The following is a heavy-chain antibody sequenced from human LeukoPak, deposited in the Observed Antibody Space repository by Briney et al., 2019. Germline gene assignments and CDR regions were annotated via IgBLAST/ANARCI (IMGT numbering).Heavy chain of an antibody. CDR2: IYTSGST. Sequence: NTSETLSLTCTVSGGSISSYYWSWIRQPAGKGLEWIGRIYTSGSTNYNPSLKSRVIMSVDTSKNQFSLKLSSVTAADTAVYYCARDHPVVAEDYWGQGTLVTVSS. CDR3: ARDHPVVAEDY. D-gene: IGHD2-15*01. V-gene: IGHV4-4*07. CDR1: GGSISSYY. J-gene: IGHJ4*02.